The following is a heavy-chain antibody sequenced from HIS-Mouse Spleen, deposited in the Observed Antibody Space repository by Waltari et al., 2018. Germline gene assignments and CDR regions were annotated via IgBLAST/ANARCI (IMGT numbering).Heavy chain of an antibody. CDR3: ASLYYDILTGYYRDY. D-gene: IGHD3-9*01. V-gene: IGHV3-21*01. J-gene: IGHJ4*02. CDR1: GFTFSSYS. CDR2: ISSSSSYI. Sequence: EVQLVESGGGLVKPGGSLRLSCAASGFTFSSYSMNWVRQAQGKGLEWVSSISSSSSYIYYADSVKGRFTISRDNAKNSLYLQMNSLRAEDTAVYYCASLYYDILTGYYRDYWGQGTLVTVSS.